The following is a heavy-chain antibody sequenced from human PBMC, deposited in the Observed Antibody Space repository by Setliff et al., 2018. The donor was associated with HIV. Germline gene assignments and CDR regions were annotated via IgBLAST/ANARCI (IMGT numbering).Heavy chain of an antibody. D-gene: IGHD3-10*01. J-gene: IGHJ4*02. Sequence: ASVKVSCKASGYSFTSYYMHWVRQASGQGLEWMGIINPSGGSTSYAQKFQGRVTMTRDTSTSTAYMELSSLRSEDTAVYYCARDYYYYGSGSFGLDYWGQGTPVTVSS. CDR2: INPSGGST. V-gene: IGHV1-46*01. CDR3: ARDYYYYGSGSFGLDY. CDR1: GYSFTSYY.